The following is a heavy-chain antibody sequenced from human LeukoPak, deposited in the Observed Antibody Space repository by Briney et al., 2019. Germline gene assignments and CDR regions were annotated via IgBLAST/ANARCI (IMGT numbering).Heavy chain of an antibody. V-gene: IGHV1-69*06. D-gene: IGHD3-22*01. CDR1: GYTFTGYY. CDR3: ARDAQPYYYDSSGYYFLFDY. J-gene: IGHJ4*02. Sequence: SVKVSCKASGYTFTGYYMHWVRQAPGQGLEWMGGIIPIFGTANYAQKFQGRVTITADKSTSTAYMELSSLRSEDTAVYYCARDAQPYYYDSSGYYFLFDYWGQGTLVTVSP. CDR2: IIPIFGTA.